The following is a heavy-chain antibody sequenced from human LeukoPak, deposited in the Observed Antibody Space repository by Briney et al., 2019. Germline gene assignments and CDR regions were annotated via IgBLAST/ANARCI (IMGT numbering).Heavy chain of an antibody. J-gene: IGHJ4*02. CDR3: AKDRGADYFDY. D-gene: IGHD1-26*01. CDR2: INSSSSYN. V-gene: IGHV3-21*01. Sequence: NPGGSLRLSCAASGFTFSSYSMNWVRQAPGKGLEWVSSINSSSSYNYYTDSVKGRFTISSDKAKNSLYLQMNSLRAEDTATYYCAKDRGADYFDYWGQGTLVTVSS. CDR1: GFTFSSYS.